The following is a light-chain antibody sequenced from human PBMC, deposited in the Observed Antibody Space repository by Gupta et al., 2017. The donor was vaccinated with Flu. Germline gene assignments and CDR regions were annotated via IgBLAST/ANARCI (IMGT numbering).Light chain of an antibody. V-gene: IGLV8-61*01. CDR3: VLYMGVGIWL. CDR2: STN. CDR1: SGSVSTSYF. J-gene: IGLJ3*02. Sequence: GVTQEPSFSVSPGGAATLTCGLSSGSVSTSYFPSWYQHTPGLAPLTLIYSTNPRSAVVPDRFFGSIVGNKAAPTITGAQADDESDYYCVLYMGVGIWLFGGGTKVTVL.